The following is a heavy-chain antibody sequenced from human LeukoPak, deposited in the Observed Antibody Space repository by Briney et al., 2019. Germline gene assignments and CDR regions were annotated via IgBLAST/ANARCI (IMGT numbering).Heavy chain of an antibody. V-gene: IGHV3-53*01. CDR1: GFTVSSNY. D-gene: IGHD3-22*01. J-gene: IGHJ4*02. CDR2: IYSGGST. CDR3: ARVLYDSSGYYYFDY. Sequence: GGSLRLSCAASGFTVSSNYMSWVRQAPGKGLEWVSVIYSGGSTYYADSVKGRLTISRDNSKNTLYLQMNSLRAEDTAVYYCARVLYDSSGYYYFDYWGQGTLVTVSS.